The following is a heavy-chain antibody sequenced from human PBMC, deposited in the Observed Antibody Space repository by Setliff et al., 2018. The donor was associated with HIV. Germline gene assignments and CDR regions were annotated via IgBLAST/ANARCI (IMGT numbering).Heavy chain of an antibody. CDR2: ISSSGTTI. J-gene: IGHJ4*02. CDR3: ARDLRSSHGSPNYFDY. V-gene: IGHV3-11*04. Sequence: LRLSCTASGFTFSDYYMSWIRQSPGKGLEWISYISSSGTTIYYADSVKGRFTISRDNAKNSLYLEMNSLRAEETAVYYCARDLRSSHGSPNYFDYWGRGTPVTVSS. CDR1: GFTFSDYY. D-gene: IGHD2-15*01.